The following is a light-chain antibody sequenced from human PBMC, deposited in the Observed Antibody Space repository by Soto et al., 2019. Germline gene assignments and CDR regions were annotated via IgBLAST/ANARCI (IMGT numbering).Light chain of an antibody. CDR2: DAS. Sequence: IQMTQSPSSLSASVGDRVTITCQASLDISNCLKWYQQKPGKAPKLLIYDASNLQTGIPARFSGGGSRTNFTLTITRLEPEDFAVYHCQQYGNPPRTFGEGTKVDIK. CDR3: QQYGNPPRT. V-gene: IGKV1-33*01. CDR1: LDISNC. J-gene: IGKJ1*01.